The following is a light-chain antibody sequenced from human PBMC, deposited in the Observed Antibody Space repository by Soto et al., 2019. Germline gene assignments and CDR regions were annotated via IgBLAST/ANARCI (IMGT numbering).Light chain of an antibody. CDR1: QSMRSD. CDR2: TTS. V-gene: IGKV1-39*01. CDR3: QQGFSRPRT. Sequence: DIQMTQSPSSLSASVGDRVTITCRASQSMRSDLNWYQQRPGKAPKLLIYTTSNLESGVPSRFSGSRSGTDFTLTISNLQPEDFATYFCQQGFSRPRTFGLGTKVEVK. J-gene: IGKJ1*01.